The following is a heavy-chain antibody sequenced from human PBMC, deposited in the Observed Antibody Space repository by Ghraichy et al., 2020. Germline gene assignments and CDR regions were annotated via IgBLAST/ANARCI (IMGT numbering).Heavy chain of an antibody. Sequence: ASVKVSCKASGYTFTSYAMNWVRQAPGQRLEWMGWINAGNGNTKYSQKFQGRVTITRDTSASTAYMELSSLRSEDTAVYYCARDPGYYDSSGYSYFDYWGQGTLVTVSS. J-gene: IGHJ4*02. CDR3: ARDPGYYDSSGYSYFDY. CDR1: GYTFTSYA. CDR2: INAGNGNT. V-gene: IGHV1-3*01. D-gene: IGHD3-22*01.